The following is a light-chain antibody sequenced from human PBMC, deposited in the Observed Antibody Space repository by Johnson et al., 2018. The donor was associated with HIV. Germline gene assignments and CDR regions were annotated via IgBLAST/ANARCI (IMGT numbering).Light chain of an antibody. CDR1: SSNIGNNY. V-gene: IGLV1-51*01. J-gene: IGLJ1*01. Sequence: QSVLTQPPSVSAAPGQKVTISCSGSSSNIGNNYVSWYQQLPGTAPKLLIYDNNKRPSGIPDRFSGYKSGTSATLGITGLQTGDEADYYCGTWDSSLSARVFGTGTKVTVL. CDR3: GTWDSSLSARV. CDR2: DNN.